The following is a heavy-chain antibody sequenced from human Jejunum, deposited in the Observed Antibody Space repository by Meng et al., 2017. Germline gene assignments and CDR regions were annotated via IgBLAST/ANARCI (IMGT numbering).Heavy chain of an antibody. J-gene: IGHJ4*02. CDR2: MNPNSVTT. CDR3: ARSRGALANCDY. D-gene: IGHD1-26*01. V-gene: IGHV1-8*01. Sequence: QVQLVQSGAEVKPPGASVKVSCKASGYTFTGYDINWVRQATGQGLEWMGWMNPNSVTTGYAQKFQGRVTLTWDTSISTAYMELSSLRSDDTAVYYCARSRGALANCDYWGQGTLVTVSS. CDR1: GYTFTGYD.